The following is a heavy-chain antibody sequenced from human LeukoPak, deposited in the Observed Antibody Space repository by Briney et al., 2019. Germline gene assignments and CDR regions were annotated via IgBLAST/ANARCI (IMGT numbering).Heavy chain of an antibody. J-gene: IGHJ3*02. CDR3: AREGLRDAFDI. CDR1: GGSISSHY. Sequence: SETLSLTCTVSGGSISSHYWSWIRQPPGKGLEWIGYIYYSGSTNYNPSLKSRVTISVDTSKNQFSLKLSSVTAADTAVYYCAREGLRDAFDIWGQGTMVTVSS. V-gene: IGHV4-59*11. CDR2: IYYSGST.